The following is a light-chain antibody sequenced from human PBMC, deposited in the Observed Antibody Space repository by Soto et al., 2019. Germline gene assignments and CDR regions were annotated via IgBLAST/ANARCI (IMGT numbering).Light chain of an antibody. CDR2: GAS. V-gene: IGKV3-15*01. CDR3: QQYHSWPHS. J-gene: IGKJ2*01. Sequence: ETVLTQSPATLSVSPGERATFSCTASQSVTTNLAWYQQKPGQVPRLLIYGASTRASGIPARFSGSGSGTEFTLSISSLQSEDFASYQCQQYHSWPHSFGQGTKLEIK. CDR1: QSVTTN.